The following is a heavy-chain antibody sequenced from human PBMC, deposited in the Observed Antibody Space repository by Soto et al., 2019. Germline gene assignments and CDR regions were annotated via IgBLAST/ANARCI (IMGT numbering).Heavy chain of an antibody. V-gene: IGHV1-8*01. J-gene: IGHJ4*02. CDR1: GYTFTSYD. D-gene: IGHD5-12*01. CDR3: ARVAEMATIPDY. Sequence: ASVKVSCKASGYTFTSYDINCVRQATGQGLEWMGWMNPNSGNTGYAQKFQGRVTMTRNTSISTAYMELSSLRSEDTAVYYCARVAEMATIPDYWGQGTLVTVSS. CDR2: MNPNSGNT.